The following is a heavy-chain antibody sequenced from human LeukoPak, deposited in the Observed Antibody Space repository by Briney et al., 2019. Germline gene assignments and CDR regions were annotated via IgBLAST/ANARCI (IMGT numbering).Heavy chain of an antibody. D-gene: IGHD2-21*02. Sequence: PGGSLRLSCAASGFTLSNYALSSVRQAPGKGLEWVSHISVRGGSTYYADSVKGRFTISKDNPRNPLYLRMNSLRAEDTAVYYCAKSFPDCGGDGYHPLFDYWGQGTLVTVSS. CDR1: GFTLSNYA. CDR2: ISVRGGST. J-gene: IGHJ4*02. CDR3: AKSFPDCGGDGYHPLFDY. V-gene: IGHV3-23*01.